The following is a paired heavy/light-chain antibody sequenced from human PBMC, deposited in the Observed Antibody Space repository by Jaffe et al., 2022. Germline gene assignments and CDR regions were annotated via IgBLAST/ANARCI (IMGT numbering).Heavy chain of an antibody. D-gene: IGHD2-21*01. CDR1: GDTVSSDQVA. CDR3: ARAPHSWGGLLSFDV. V-gene: IGHV6-1*01. Sequence: QLQLQQSGPRLVKPSQNLSVTCVISGDTVSSDQVAWTWIRQSPSRGLEWLGRTYYMSKWNNDYAASVRNRIIIDPDTSKNQFSLRLNSVTPEDTAVYYCARAPHSWGGLLSFDVWGQGTMVTVSS. J-gene: IGHJ3*01. CDR2: TYYMSKWNN.
Light chain of an antibody. CDR2: HVS. CDR3: SSYIGTTGI. CDR1: SIDISGHNF. J-gene: IGLJ2*01. Sequence: QSALTQPPSASGSPGQSVTISCTGTSIDISGHNFVSWYQHHPGKAPKLIIYHVSKWPSGVPSRFSGSKSANTASLTISGLQVEDEADYYCSSYIGTTGIFGTGTKLTV. V-gene: IGLV2-8*01.